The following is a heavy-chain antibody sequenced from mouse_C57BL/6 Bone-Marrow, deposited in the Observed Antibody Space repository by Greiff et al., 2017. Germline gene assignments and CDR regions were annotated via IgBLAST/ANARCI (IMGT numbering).Heavy chain of an antibody. D-gene: IGHD1-1*01. CDR3: ARTNYYGSSYPHWYFDV. CDR2: ILPGSGST. J-gene: IGHJ1*03. CDR1: GYTFTGYW. Sequence: VQLQQSGPELVKPGASVKISCKATGYTFTGYWIEWVKQRPGHGLEWIGEILPGSGSTNYNEKFKGKATFTADTSANTAYMQLSSLTTEDAAIYYCARTNYYGSSYPHWYFDVWGTGTTVTVAS. V-gene: IGHV1-9*01.